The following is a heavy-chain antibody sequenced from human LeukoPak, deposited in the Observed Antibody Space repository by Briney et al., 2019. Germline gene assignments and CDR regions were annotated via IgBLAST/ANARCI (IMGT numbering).Heavy chain of an antibody. J-gene: IGHJ6*02. D-gene: IGHD1-26*01. CDR1: GGSISSGGYY. CDR3: ARGRYSGSFGYYYYYGMDV. V-gene: IGHV4-31*03. CDR2: IYYSGST. Sequence: PSETLSLTCTVSGGSISSGGYYWSWIRQHPGKGLEWVGYIYYSGSTYYNPSLKSRVTISVDTSKNQFSLKLSSVTAADTAVYYCARGRYSGSFGYYYYYGMDVWGQGTTVTVSS.